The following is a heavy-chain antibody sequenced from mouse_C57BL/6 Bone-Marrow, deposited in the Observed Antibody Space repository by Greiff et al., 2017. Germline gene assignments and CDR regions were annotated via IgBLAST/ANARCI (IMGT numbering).Heavy chain of an antibody. D-gene: IGHD2-5*01. J-gene: IGHJ3*01. CDR2: IWGVGST. CDR1: GFSLTSYG. Sequence: VKVVESGPGLVAPSQSLSIPCTVSGFSLTSYGVDWVRQSPGKGLEWLGVIWGVGSTNYNSALKSRLSISKDNSKSQVFLKMNSLQTDDTAMYYCASADDYSNRFAYWGQGTLVTVSA. CDR3: ASADDYSNRFAY. V-gene: IGHV2-6*01.